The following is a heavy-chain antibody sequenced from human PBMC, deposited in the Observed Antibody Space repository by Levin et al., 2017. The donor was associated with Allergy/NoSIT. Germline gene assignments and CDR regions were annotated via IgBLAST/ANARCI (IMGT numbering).Heavy chain of an antibody. CDR3: ARGRIAAVGTGFDY. D-gene: IGHD6-13*01. V-gene: IGHV3-7*01. Sequence: GESLKISCAASGFTFSSHWMSWVRQAPGKGLEWVANIKQEGSEKYYVDSVKGRFTISRDNAKNSLFLQMNSLRAEDTAVYYCARGRIAAVGTGFDYWGQGTLVTVSS. CDR1: GFTFSSHW. J-gene: IGHJ4*02. CDR2: IKQEGSEK.